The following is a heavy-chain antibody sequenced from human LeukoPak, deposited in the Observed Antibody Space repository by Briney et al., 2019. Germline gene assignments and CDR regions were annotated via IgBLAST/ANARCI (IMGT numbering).Heavy chain of an antibody. J-gene: IGHJ4*02. CDR2: INPNSGGT. V-gene: IGHV1-2*02. CDR1: GYTFTRYY. CDR3: ARVGYYDSSGYYKY. Sequence: ASVKVSCKASGYTFTRYYMHWVRQAPGQGLEWMGWINPNSGGTNYAQKFQGRVTVTRDTSISTAYMDLSRLRSDDTAVYFWARVGYYDSSGYYKYWGQGTLVTVSS. D-gene: IGHD3-22*01.